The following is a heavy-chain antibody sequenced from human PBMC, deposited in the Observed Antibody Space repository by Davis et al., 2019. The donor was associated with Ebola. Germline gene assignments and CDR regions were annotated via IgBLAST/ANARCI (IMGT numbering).Heavy chain of an antibody. J-gene: IGHJ4*02. CDR3: AREGSKGWLQFLN. CDR2: VSWNSGSI. V-gene: IGHV3-9*01. CDR1: GFTFDDYA. Sequence: SLKISCAASGFTFDDYAMHWVRQAPGKGLEWVSGVSWNSGSIVYADSVKGRFTISRDNAKNSLYLQMNSLRAEDTAVYYCAREGSKGWLQFLNWGQGTLVTVSS. D-gene: IGHD5-24*01.